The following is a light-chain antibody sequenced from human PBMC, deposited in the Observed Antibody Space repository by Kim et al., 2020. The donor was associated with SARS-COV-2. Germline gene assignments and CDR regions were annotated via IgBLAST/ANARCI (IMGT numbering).Light chain of an antibody. CDR1: AGSIASNS. Sequence: KTETIPRTRTAGSIASNSVQWYQQHPGMSPTSVIYDNNHRPSGLPARFSGSIDSSSNSSSPSIAGLKTEDEADYYCQSYAGIKWVFGGGTQLTVL. J-gene: IGLJ3*02. V-gene: IGLV6-57*01. CDR3: QSYAGIKWV. CDR2: DNN.